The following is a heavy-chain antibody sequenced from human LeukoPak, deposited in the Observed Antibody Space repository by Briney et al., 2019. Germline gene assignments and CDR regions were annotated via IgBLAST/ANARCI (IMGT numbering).Heavy chain of an antibody. D-gene: IGHD6-13*01. J-gene: IGHJ5*02. Sequence: GRSLRLSCAGTGFTFSNFAMHWVRQAPGRGLQWVAVIWNDGSNTYYEDSVKGRFTISRDNSENTVYLQMNSLRAEDTALYYCARGIAAPGNPNWFDPWGQGTLVTVSS. CDR3: ARGIAAPGNPNWFDP. V-gene: IGHV3-33*01. CDR1: GFTFSNFA. CDR2: IWNDGSNT.